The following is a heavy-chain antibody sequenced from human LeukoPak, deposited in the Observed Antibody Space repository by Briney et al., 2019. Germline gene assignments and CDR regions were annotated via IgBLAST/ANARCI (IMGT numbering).Heavy chain of an antibody. V-gene: IGHV1-69*13. Sequence: SVKVSCKASGDTFNNFAISWVLQAPGRGLEWMGGIIPTFGTANYAQKFQSRVTITADESTSTVYMELSSLRFEDTAMYYCAREHGDDLSPGGDTFDIWGQGTMVTVSS. J-gene: IGHJ3*02. CDR1: GDTFNNFA. CDR3: AREHGDDLSPGGDTFDI. CDR2: IIPTFGTA. D-gene: IGHD5-12*01.